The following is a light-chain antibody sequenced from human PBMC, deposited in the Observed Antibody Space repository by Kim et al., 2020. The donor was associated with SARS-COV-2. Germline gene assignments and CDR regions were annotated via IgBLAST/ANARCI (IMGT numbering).Light chain of an antibody. J-gene: IGLJ3*02. Sequence: SYELTQPPSVSVSPGQTASITCSGDKLGDRFVSWYHQRPGQSPLLVIHEDNKRPSGIPARFSGSNSGDTATLTISGTQAMDEDDYYCQAWDNNIVLFG. V-gene: IGLV3-1*01. CDR2: EDN. CDR3: QAWDNNIVL. CDR1: KLGDRF.